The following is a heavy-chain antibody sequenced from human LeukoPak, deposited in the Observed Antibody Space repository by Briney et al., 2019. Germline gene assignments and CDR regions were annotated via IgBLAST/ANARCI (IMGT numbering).Heavy chain of an antibody. CDR2: IYYSGST. V-gene: IGHV4-61*08. D-gene: IGHD2-2*01. J-gene: IGHJ3*02. CDR1: GGSISSGDYY. Sequence: SETLSLTCTVSGGSISSGDYYWSWIRQPPGKGLEWIGYIYYSGSTNYNPSLKSRVTILVETSKNQFSLKLSSVTAADTAVYYCVREEGSTIDDAFDIWGQGTLVTVSS. CDR3: VREEGSTIDDAFDI.